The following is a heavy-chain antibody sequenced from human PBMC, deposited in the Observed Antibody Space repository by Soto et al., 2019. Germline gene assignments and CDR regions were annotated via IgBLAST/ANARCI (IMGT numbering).Heavy chain of an antibody. CDR1: GGSIISSSYY. D-gene: IGHD2-8*01. CDR3: ARSPQYCTNGVYYFYYMDV. V-gene: IGHV4-39*01. Sequence: SETLSLTCTVSGGSIISSSYYWGWIRQPPGKGLEWIGSIYYSGSTYYNPSLKSRVTISVDTSKNQFSLKLSSVTAADTAVYYCARSPQYCTNGVYYFYYMDVWGKGTTVTVSS. CDR2: IYYSGST. J-gene: IGHJ6*03.